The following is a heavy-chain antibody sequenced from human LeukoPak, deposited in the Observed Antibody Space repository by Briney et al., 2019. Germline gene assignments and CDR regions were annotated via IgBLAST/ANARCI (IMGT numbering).Heavy chain of an antibody. CDR2: INPNSGGT. CDR3: ARATWELLGGGGGDY. CDR1: GYTFTGYY. J-gene: IGHJ4*02. Sequence: GASVKVSCKASGYTFTGYYMHWVRQAPGQGLEWMGWINPNSGGTNYAQKFQGRVTMTRDTSISTAYMELSRLRSDDTAVYYCARATWELLGGGGGDYWGQGTLVTVSS. D-gene: IGHD1-26*01. V-gene: IGHV1-2*02.